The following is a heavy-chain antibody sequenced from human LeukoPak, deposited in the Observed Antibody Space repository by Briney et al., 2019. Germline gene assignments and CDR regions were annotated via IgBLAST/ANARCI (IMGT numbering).Heavy chain of an antibody. CDR3: ARKGVWTYYYGMDV. D-gene: IGHD3-10*01. Sequence: PGGSLRLSCAASGFTFSSYEMNWVRQAPGKGLEWVSYISSSGSTIYYADSVKGRFTTSRDNAKNSLYLQMNSLRAEDTAVYYCARKGVWTYYYGMDVWGQGTTVTVSS. J-gene: IGHJ6*02. V-gene: IGHV3-48*03. CDR1: GFTFSSYE. CDR2: ISSSGSTI.